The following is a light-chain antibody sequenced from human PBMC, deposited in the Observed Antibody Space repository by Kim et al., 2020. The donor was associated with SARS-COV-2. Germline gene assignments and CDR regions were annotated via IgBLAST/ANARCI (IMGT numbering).Light chain of an antibody. CDR2: DAS. V-gene: IGKV3-11*01. CDR3: QQHATWPPALT. CDR1: QSINID. J-gene: IGKJ4*01. Sequence: PGERATLACRASQSINIDVAWYQQKPGRAPRLLIYDASKRVSGVPARFSGSGSGIDFALTINGLEPEDFAVYYCQQHATWPPALTSGGGTKVDIK.